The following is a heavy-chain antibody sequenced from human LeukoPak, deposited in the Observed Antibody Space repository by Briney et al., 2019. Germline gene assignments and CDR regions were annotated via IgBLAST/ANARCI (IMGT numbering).Heavy chain of an antibody. CDR1: GFTFSSYA. Sequence: GGSLRLSCAASGFTFSSYAMHWVRQAPGRGLEWVAVISYDGSNKYYADSVKGRFTISRDNSKNTLYLQMNSLRAEDTAVYYCARPSGQNYDFWSGYYYDYYYMDVWGKGTTVTVSS. CDR3: ARPSGQNYDFWSGYYYDYYYMDV. CDR2: ISYDGSNK. D-gene: IGHD3-3*01. J-gene: IGHJ6*03. V-gene: IGHV3-30-3*01.